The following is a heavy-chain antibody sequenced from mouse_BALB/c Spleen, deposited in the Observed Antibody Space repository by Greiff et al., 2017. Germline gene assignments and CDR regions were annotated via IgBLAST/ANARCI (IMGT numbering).Heavy chain of an antibody. CDR2: IYPGNGDT. J-gene: IGHJ2*01. V-gene: IGHV1-12*01. CDR3: ARGNWDGGDY. D-gene: IGHD4-1*02. CDR1: GYTFTSYN. Sequence: QVQLQQPGAELVKPGASVKMSCKASGYTFTSYNMHWVKQTPGQGLEWIGAIYPGNGDTSYNQKFKGKATLTADKSSSTAYMQLSSLTSEDSAVYYCARGNWDGGDYWGQGTTLTVSS.